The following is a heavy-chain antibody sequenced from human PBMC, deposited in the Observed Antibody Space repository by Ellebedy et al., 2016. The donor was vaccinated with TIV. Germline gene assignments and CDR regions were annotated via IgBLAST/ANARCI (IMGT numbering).Heavy chain of an antibody. CDR1: GGSISSSSYY. V-gene: IGHV4-39*01. D-gene: IGHD3-9*01. Sequence: SETLSLXXAVSGGSISSSSYYWGWIRQSPGKGLEWIGTLYYSGNTYYNPSLKTRVTISVDTSKNQFSLKLRSVTAADTAMYFCARHLYFEDAGFDPWGQGTLVTVSS. CDR3: ARHLYFEDAGFDP. J-gene: IGHJ5*02. CDR2: LYYSGNT.